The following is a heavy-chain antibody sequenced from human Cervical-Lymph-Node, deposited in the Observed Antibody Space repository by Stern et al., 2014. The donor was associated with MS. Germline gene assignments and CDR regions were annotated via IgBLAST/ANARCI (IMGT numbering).Heavy chain of an antibody. CDR1: GFTFSNYG. Sequence: QVQLVESGGGVVQPGRSLRLSCTASGFTFSNYGMHWVRQAPGKGLAWVANIWQDGKKTYYSDSVSGRFTNSRENFMETLYLQMNSLRAENTAFYYCVRDWSTTAYNPEDYWGQGTLVTVSS. V-gene: IGHV3-33*01. CDR2: IWQDGKKT. CDR3: VRDWSTTAYNPEDY. D-gene: IGHD1-14*01. J-gene: IGHJ4*02.